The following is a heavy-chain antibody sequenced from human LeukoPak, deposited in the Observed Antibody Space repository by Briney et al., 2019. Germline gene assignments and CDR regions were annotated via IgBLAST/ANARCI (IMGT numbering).Heavy chain of an antibody. CDR3: ARASGSYYSGDDY. Sequence: SETLPLTCAVSGYSISSGYFWGWIRQPPGKGLEWIGSIYHSGSTYYNPSLKSRVTISVDTSKNQFSLKLSSVTAADTAVYYCARASGSYYSGDDYWGQGTLVTVSS. CDR1: GYSISSGYF. J-gene: IGHJ4*02. CDR2: IYHSGST. V-gene: IGHV4-38-2*01. D-gene: IGHD1-26*01.